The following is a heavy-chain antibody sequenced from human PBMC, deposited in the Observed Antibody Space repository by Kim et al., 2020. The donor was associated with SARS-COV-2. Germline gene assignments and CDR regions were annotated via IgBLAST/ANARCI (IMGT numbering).Heavy chain of an antibody. CDR1: GFTFSDYA. CDR2: TTRDGDGS. Sequence: GGSLRLSCSASGFTFSDYAIHWVRRAPGMGLQYVSATTRDGDGSFYADSVKDRFTIFRDNSKNTLFLQMSGLRVEDTAVYYCVRYGRYYGAVHWGQGTLVTVSS. D-gene: IGHD1-26*01. CDR3: VRYGRYYGAVH. J-gene: IGHJ4*02. V-gene: IGHV3-64D*06.